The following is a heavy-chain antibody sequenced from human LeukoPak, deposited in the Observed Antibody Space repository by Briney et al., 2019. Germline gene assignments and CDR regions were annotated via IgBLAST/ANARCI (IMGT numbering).Heavy chain of an antibody. D-gene: IGHD4-11*01. CDR2: IWYDGSNK. J-gene: IGHJ5*02. V-gene: IGHV3-33*01. CDR3: ARDLGTVTTTWWFDP. CDR1: GFTFSSYG. Sequence: GGSLRLSCAASGFTFSSYGMHWVRQAPGKGLEWAAVIWYDGSNKYYADSVKGRFTISRDNSKNTLYLQMNSLRAEDTAVYYCARDLGTVTTTWWFDPWGQGTLVTVSS.